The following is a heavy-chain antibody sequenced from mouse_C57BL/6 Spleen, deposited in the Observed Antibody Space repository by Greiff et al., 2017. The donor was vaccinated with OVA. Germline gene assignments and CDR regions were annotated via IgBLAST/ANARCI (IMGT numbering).Heavy chain of an antibody. CDR2: IYPRSGNT. V-gene: IGHV1-81*01. CDR3: ARSGTTVVATNAMDY. D-gene: IGHD1-1*01. J-gene: IGHJ4*01. Sequence: VQRVESGAELARPGASVKLSCKASGYTFTSYGISWVKQRTGQGLEWIGEIYPRSGNTYYNEKFKGKATLTADKSSSTAYMELRSLTSEDSAVYFCARSGTTVVATNAMDYWGQGTSVTVSS. CDR1: GYTFTSYG.